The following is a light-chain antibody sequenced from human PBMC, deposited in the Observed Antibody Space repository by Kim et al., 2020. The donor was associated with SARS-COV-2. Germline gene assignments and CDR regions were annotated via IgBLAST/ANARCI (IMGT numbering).Light chain of an antibody. CDR1: EDVSDY. CDR2: DAA. CDR3: QQYDAPPFT. J-gene: IGKJ5*01. Sequence: GDRVTITCQASEDVSDYFNSYHQKPGEAPKVLIRDAANLESGVPSRFSRGGYGTEFSLTISSVQPEDMGTYYCQQYDAPPFTFG. V-gene: IGKV1-33*01.